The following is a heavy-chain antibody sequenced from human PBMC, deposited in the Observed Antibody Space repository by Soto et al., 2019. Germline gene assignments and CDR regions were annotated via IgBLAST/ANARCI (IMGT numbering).Heavy chain of an antibody. CDR3: ASKEYCGGDCYAFDY. D-gene: IGHD2-21*02. CDR1: GGTFSSYT. V-gene: IGHV1-69*02. Sequence: GASVKVSCKASGGTFSSYTISWVRQAPGQGLEWMGRIIPILGIANYAQKFQGRVTITADESTSTAYMELSSLRSEDTAVYYCASKEYCGGDCYAFDYWGQGTLVTVPQ. CDR2: IIPILGIA. J-gene: IGHJ4*02.